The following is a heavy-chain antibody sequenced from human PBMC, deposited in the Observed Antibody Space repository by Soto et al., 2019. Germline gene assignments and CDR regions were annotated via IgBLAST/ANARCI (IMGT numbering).Heavy chain of an antibody. CDR1: GFAFSTYA. D-gene: IGHD3-10*02. CDR2: ISGSGGSS. V-gene: IGHV3-23*01. CDR3: TIVRVADSALDH. Sequence: EVQLLESGGALEHPGGSLRLSCAASGFAFSTYAMTWVRQAPGKGLEWVSVISGSGGSSYYAASVKGRFTISRDNSKNTLFLHMSNLRAEDTAMYYCTIVRVADSALDHWGQGTLVTVSS. J-gene: IGHJ4*02.